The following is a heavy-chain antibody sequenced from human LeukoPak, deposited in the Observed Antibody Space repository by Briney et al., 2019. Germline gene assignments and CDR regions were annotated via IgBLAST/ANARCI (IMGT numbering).Heavy chain of an antibody. V-gene: IGHV1-2*02. Sequence: GASVNVSCKTSGYTFTDYYIHWVRQAPGQGLEWMGWINPNSGETNSAQKFQGRVTMTGDTSISTAYMELRRVRSDDTAVYYCARDRDYSNTERGFDYWGQGTLVTVSS. CDR1: GYTFTDYY. CDR2: INPNSGET. D-gene: IGHD4-11*01. J-gene: IGHJ4*02. CDR3: ARDRDYSNTERGFDY.